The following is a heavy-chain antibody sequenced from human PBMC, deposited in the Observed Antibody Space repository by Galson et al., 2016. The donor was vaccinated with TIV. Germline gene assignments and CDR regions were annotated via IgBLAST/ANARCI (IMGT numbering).Heavy chain of an antibody. D-gene: IGHD3-22*01. J-gene: IGHJ6*02. CDR1: GFTFTDYY. Sequence: SLRLSCAVSGFTFTDYYMNWIRQAPGKGLEWVSYISNGGSTTYYADFVKGRFTISRDNAKNSLNLHMSSLRAEDTAVYYCARAVTMRVADYYYGMDVWGQGTAVSVSS. CDR2: ISNGGSTT. CDR3: ARAVTMRVADYYYGMDV. V-gene: IGHV3-11*04.